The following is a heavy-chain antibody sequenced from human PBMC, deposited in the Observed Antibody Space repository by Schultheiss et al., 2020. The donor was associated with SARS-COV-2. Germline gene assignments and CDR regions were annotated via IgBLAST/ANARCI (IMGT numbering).Heavy chain of an antibody. J-gene: IGHJ6*02. CDR3: AKDRVLDGDYVVGEYGMDV. D-gene: IGHD4-17*01. CDR2: ISYDGSNK. V-gene: IGHV3-30-3*01. Sequence: GGSLRLSCAASGFTFSSYAMHWVRQAPGKGLEWVAVISYDGSNKYYADSVKGRFTISRDNSKNTLYLQMNSLRAEDTAVYYCAKDRVLDGDYVVGEYGMDVWGQGTTVTVSS. CDR1: GFTFSSYA.